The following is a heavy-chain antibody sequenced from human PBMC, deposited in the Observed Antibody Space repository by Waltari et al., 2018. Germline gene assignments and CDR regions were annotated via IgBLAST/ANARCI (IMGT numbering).Heavy chain of an antibody. CDR3: AREEVYCSGGSCYSLYGWFDT. Sequence: QEQLQQWGAGLLKPSETLSLTCAVYGGSFSGYSWSWIRQPPGKGLAWIGEINHSGSTNYNPSLKSRVTISVDTSKNQFSLKLSSVTAADTAVYYCAREEVYCSGGSCYSLYGWFDTWGQGTLVTVSS. J-gene: IGHJ5*02. V-gene: IGHV4-34*01. CDR1: GGSFSGYS. D-gene: IGHD2-15*01. CDR2: INHSGST.